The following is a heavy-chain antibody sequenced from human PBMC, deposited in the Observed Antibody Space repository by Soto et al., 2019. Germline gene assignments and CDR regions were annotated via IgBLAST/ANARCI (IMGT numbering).Heavy chain of an antibody. J-gene: IGHJ4*02. CDR1: GFPFSSYW. CDR2: IKQDGSEK. Sequence: PGGSLRPSCAASGFPFSSYWMSWVRQAPGKGLEWVANIKQDGSEKYYVDSVKGRFTISRDNAKNSLYLQMNSLRAEDTAVYYCARDVVGATPYYFDYWGQGTLVTVSS. CDR3: ARDVVGATPYYFDY. D-gene: IGHD1-26*01. V-gene: IGHV3-7*03.